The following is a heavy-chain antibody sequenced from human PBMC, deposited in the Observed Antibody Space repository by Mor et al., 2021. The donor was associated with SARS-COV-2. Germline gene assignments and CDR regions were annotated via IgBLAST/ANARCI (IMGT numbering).Heavy chain of an antibody. V-gene: IGHV3-23*01. Sequence: TYYADSVKCRFTISRDNPRNTLYVQMNSLRAEDTAVYYCAKEWGGYYYDNSGPLDYWGQGSLVTVSS. CDR3: AKEWGGYYYDNSGPLDY. CDR2: T. J-gene: IGHJ4*02. D-gene: IGHD3-22*01.